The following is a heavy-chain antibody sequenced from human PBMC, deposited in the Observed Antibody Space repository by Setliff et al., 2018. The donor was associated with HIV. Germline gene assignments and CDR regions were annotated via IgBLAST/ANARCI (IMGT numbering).Heavy chain of an antibody. Sequence: SETLSLTCTVSGISIISDSYLWGWIRQPPGKGLEWIGSMYYGGNTYYNPSLKSRVTIFVDTSKSQFSLNLTSVTAADTAIYYCEKRYNDRWNGQMDVWGKGATVTVSS. J-gene: IGHJ6*04. CDR1: GISIISDSYL. D-gene: IGHD3-3*01. CDR3: EKRYNDRWNGQMDV. CDR2: MYYGGNT. V-gene: IGHV4-39*01.